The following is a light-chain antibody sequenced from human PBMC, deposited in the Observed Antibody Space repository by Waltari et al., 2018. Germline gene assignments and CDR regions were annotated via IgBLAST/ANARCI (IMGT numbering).Light chain of an antibody. CDR1: QSVLYNSTNKNY. CDR2: WAS. V-gene: IGKV4-1*01. J-gene: IGKJ1*01. CDR3: QQYYSSPRT. Sequence: DIVMTQSPDSLAVSLGERATIKCKSSQSVLYNSTNKNYLAWYQQKPGQPPKLLIYWASTRQSGVPDRCSGGGSGTDFTLTISSLQAEDVAVYYCQQYYSSPRTFGQGTKVEIK.